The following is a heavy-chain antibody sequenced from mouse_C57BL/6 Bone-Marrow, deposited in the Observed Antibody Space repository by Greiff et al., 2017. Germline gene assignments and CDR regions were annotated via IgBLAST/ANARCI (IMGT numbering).Heavy chain of an antibody. CDR3: ARNYGGYYGNAMDY. D-gene: IGHD1-1*01. CDR2: IWSGGST. Sequence: VKLMESGPGLVQPSQSLSITCTVSGFSLTSYGVHWVRQSPGKGLEWLGVIWSGGSTDYNAAFISRLSISKDTSKSQVFFKMNSLQADDTAIYYCARNYGGYYGNAMDYWGQGTSVTVSS. V-gene: IGHV2-2*01. CDR1: GFSLTSYG. J-gene: IGHJ4*01.